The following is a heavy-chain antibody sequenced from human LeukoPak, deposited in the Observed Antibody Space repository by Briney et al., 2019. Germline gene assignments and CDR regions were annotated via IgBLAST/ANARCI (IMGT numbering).Heavy chain of an antibody. CDR1: GYTFTSYG. D-gene: IGHD1-26*01. V-gene: IGHV1-18*01. Sequence: VSVNVSCMASGYTFTSYGISWVRQAPGQGLEWMGWISPYNGNTHYAQNLQGRVTMTTDTSTNTAYLELTSLRPHDTAVFFCARESWDLVYYYGRDVWGQGTRVTVSS. CDR2: ISPYNGNT. CDR3: ARESWDLVYYYGRDV. J-gene: IGHJ6*02.